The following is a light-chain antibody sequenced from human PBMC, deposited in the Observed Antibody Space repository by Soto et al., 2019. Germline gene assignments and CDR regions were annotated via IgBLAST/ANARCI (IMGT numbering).Light chain of an antibody. Sequence: DIEVTQSPSTLSASVADRVXXXXGASQSISSWLAWYQQKPGKAPKLLIYDASSLESGVPSRFSGSGSGTEFTLTISSLQPDDFATYYCQQCNSYSWTFGQGTKVDI. CDR2: DAS. CDR1: QSISSW. V-gene: IGKV1-5*01. J-gene: IGKJ1*01. CDR3: QQCNSYSWT.